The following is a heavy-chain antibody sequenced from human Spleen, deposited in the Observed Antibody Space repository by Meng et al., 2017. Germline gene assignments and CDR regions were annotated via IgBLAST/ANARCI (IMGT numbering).Heavy chain of an antibody. CDR3: ARDVYNSGWYIVDDY. CDR2: ISAYNGNT. D-gene: IGHD6-19*01. Sequence: ASVKVSCKTSRYTFTTYGISWVRQAPGQGLEWMGWISAYNGNTKYARNPQGRVTMTTDTSRSTAYMELRRLRSDETAVYYCARDVYNSGWYIVDDYWGQGTLVTVSS. J-gene: IGHJ4*02. V-gene: IGHV1-18*01. CDR1: RYTFTTYG.